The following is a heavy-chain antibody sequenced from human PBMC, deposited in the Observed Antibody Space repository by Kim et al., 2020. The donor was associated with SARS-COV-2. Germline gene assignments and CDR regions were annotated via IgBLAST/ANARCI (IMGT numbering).Heavy chain of an antibody. J-gene: IGHJ4*02. CDR3: AREHSSSWYGSTFSWDY. Sequence: VKGRFTISRDNAKNSLYLQMNSLRAEDTAVYYCAREHSSSWYGSTFSWDYWGQGTLVTVSS. D-gene: IGHD6-13*01. V-gene: IGHV3-11*06.